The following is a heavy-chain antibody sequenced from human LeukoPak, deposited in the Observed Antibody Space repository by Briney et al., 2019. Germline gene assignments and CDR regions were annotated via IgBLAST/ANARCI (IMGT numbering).Heavy chain of an antibody. D-gene: IGHD6-19*01. J-gene: IGHJ4*02. CDR1: GGSISSGGYY. V-gene: IGHV4-39*01. CDR3: ASVVAGTRDFDY. Sequence: PSETLSLTCTVSGGSISSGGYYWSWIRQHPGKGLEWIGNIYYSGSTYYNPSLKSRVTISEDTSKNQFSLRLTSVTAADTAVYYCASVVAGTRDFDYWGQGTLVTVSS. CDR2: IYYSGST.